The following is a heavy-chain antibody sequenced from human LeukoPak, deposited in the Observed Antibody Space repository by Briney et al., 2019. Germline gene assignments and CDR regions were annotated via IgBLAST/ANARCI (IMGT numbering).Heavy chain of an antibody. J-gene: IGHJ4*02. D-gene: IGHD1-14*01. Sequence: GGSLRLSCAASGFTFSNYWMTWVRQSLGKGLEWVAIITPDGSDKYCVDSVKGRFTISRDNAKNSLYLQMSSLRAEDTAVYYCARGGHRQKEFWGQGTLVTVSS. V-gene: IGHV3-7*01. CDR3: ARGGHRQKEF. CDR1: GFTFSNYW. CDR2: ITPDGSDK.